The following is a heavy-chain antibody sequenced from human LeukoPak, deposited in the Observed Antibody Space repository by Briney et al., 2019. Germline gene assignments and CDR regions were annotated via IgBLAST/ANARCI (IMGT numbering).Heavy chain of an antibody. V-gene: IGHV4-59*01. J-gene: IGHJ4*02. D-gene: IGHD3-22*01. CDR3: ARFTDSSGYGRY. CDR2: IYYSGST. CDR1: GGSISSYY. Sequence: SETLSLTCTVSGGSISSYYWSWIRQPPGKGLEWIGYIYYSGSTNYNPSLKSRVTISVDTSQNQFSLKLSSVTAADTAVYYCARFTDSSGYGRYWGQGTLVTVSS.